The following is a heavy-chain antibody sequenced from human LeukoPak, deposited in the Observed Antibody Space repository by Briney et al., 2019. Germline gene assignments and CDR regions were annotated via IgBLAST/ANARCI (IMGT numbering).Heavy chain of an antibody. Sequence: GGSLRLSCAASGFTFSSYSMHWVRQAPGKGLEYVSAISSNGDSTYYANSVKGRFTISRDNSKNTLYLQMNSLRAEDTAVYYCARDLMGIAYRGAFYYWGQGTLVTVSS. V-gene: IGHV3-64*01. D-gene: IGHD6-13*01. CDR3: ARDLMGIAYRGAFYY. J-gene: IGHJ4*02. CDR1: GFTFSSYS. CDR2: ISSNGDST.